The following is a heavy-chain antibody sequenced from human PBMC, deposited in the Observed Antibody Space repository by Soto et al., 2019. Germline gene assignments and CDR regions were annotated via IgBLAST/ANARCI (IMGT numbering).Heavy chain of an antibody. Sequence: QVQLVESGGGVVQPGRSLKLSCAASEFTFSSYTMYWVRQAPGKGLEWVAGISNDGGNTYYLDSVKGRFTISRDNSKNTLLLEMNCLSVEDTSIYYCAGGWGISVAAPGYWGQGTLVTVSS. CDR2: ISNDGGNT. CDR3: AGGWGISVAAPGY. J-gene: IGHJ4*02. V-gene: IGHV3-30-3*01. CDR1: EFTFSSYT. D-gene: IGHD6-19*01.